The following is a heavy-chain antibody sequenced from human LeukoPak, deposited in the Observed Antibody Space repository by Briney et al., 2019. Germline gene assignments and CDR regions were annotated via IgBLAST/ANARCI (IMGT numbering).Heavy chain of an antibody. CDR3: ARGGYQGLIER. J-gene: IGHJ4*02. D-gene: IGHD2-2*01. CDR2: ISSSSDNM. Sequence: GGSLRLSCAASGFTFSSYSMNWVRQAPGKGLEWVSCISSSSDNMYYADSVKGRFTISRDNAKNSLYLQMNSLRAEDTAVYYCARGGYQGLIERWGQGTLVTVSS. V-gene: IGHV3-21*01. CDR1: GFTFSSYS.